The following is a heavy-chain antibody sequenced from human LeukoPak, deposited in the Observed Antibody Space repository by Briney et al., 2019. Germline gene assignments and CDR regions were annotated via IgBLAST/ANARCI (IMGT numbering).Heavy chain of an antibody. CDR2: IGSSSSTI. CDR1: GFTFSSYG. D-gene: IGHD4-11*01. V-gene: IGHV3-48*01. CDR3: AREVGYSNYMDV. Sequence: PGGSLRLSCAASGFTFSSYGMHWVRQAPGKGLGWVSYIGSSSSTIYYADSVKGRFTISRDNAKNSLYLQMNSLRAEDTAVYYCAREVGYSNYMDVWGKGTTVTVSS. J-gene: IGHJ6*03.